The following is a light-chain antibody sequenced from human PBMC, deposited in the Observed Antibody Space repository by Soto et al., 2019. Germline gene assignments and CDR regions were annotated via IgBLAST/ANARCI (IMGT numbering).Light chain of an antibody. CDR1: QSVSSSY. J-gene: IGKJ4*01. V-gene: IGKV3-20*01. Sequence: EIVLTQSPGTLSLSPGERATLSCRASQSVSSSYLAWYQQKPGQAPRLLVYGASSRATGIPYRFSGSGSGTDFTITITRLEPEDFAVYYCQQYGSSPLTFGGGTKVEIK. CDR2: GAS. CDR3: QQYGSSPLT.